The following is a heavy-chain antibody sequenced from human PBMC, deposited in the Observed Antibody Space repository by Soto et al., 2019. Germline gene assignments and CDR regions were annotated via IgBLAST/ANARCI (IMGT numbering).Heavy chain of an antibody. D-gene: IGHD6-6*01. CDR2: IIPIFGTA. CDR3: ARRASSSSSLGYYYYGMDV. V-gene: IGHV1-69*13. J-gene: IGHJ6*02. CDR1: GGTFSSYA. Sequence: GASVKVSCKASGGTFSSYAISWVRQAPGQGLEWMGGIIPIFGTANYAQKFQGRVTITADESTSTAYMELSSLRSEDTAVYYCARRASSSSSLGYYYYGMDVWGQGTTVTAP.